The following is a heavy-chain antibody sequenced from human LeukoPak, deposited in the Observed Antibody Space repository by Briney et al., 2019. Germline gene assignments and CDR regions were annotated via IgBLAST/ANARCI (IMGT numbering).Heavy chain of an antibody. D-gene: IGHD3-3*01. Sequence: GGSLRLSCAASGFTSSSYEMNWVRQAPGKGLEWVSYISSSGSTIYYADSVKGRFTISRDNAKNSLYLQMNSLRAEDTAVYYCARLYYDFWGYYGMDVWGQGTTVTVSS. J-gene: IGHJ6*02. CDR2: ISSSGSTI. CDR1: GFTSSSYE. CDR3: ARLYYDFWGYYGMDV. V-gene: IGHV3-48*03.